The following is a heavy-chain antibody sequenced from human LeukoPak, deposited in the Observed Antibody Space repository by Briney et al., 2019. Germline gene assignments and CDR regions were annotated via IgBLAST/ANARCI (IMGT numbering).Heavy chain of an antibody. J-gene: IGHJ4*02. Sequence: GESLKISFKGSGYSFTSYWIGWVRQMPGKGLEWMGIIYPGDSDARYSPSFQGQVTISADKSISTAYLQWSSLKASDTAMYYCARQTDGIVGATLPAFDYWGQGTLVTVSS. CDR1: GYSFTSYW. D-gene: IGHD1-26*01. V-gene: IGHV5-51*01. CDR2: IYPGDSDA. CDR3: ARQTDGIVGATLPAFDY.